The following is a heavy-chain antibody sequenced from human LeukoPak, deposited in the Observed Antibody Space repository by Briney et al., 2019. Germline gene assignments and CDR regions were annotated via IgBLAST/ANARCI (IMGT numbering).Heavy chain of an antibody. CDR1: GFTVSSNY. CDR2: ISSSSSYI. D-gene: IGHD5-18*01. J-gene: IGHJ4*02. CDR3: ASGGKYSYGRDYFDY. V-gene: IGHV3-21*01. Sequence: PGGSLRLSCAASGFTVSSNYMGWVRQAPGKGLEWVSSISSSSSYIYYADSVKGRFTISRDNAKNSLYLQMNSLRAEDTAVYYCASGGKYSYGRDYFDYWGQGTLVTVSS.